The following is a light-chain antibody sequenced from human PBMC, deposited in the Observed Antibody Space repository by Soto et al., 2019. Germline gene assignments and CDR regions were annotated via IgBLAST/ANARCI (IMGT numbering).Light chain of an antibody. CDR1: QSISTY. CDR2: GAS. CDR3: QQSFSKPKT. V-gene: IGKV1-39*01. Sequence: DIQLAPSPSSPSASVGDRVTTTCHAGQSISTYINWYQHKPGEAPQLLIYGASSLQSGVPSRFSGSGPGTDFTLTISSLQPEDFATYYCQQSFSKPKTFGQGTKV. J-gene: IGKJ1*01.